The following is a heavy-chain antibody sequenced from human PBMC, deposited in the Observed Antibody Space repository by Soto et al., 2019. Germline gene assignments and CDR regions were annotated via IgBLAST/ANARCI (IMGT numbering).Heavy chain of an antibody. J-gene: IGHJ4*02. V-gene: IGHV4-31*03. CDR2: IYYRGNT. Sequence: KTSETLSLTCTVSGDSIRSGGFYWSWIRQHPGKGLEWIGYIYYRGNTYYNPSLESRVSISVDTSKNQFSLKLSSVTAADTAVYYCARGWDRGLYFDYWGQGTLVTVSS. CDR3: ARGWDRGLYFDY. CDR1: GDSIRSGGFY. D-gene: IGHD1-26*01.